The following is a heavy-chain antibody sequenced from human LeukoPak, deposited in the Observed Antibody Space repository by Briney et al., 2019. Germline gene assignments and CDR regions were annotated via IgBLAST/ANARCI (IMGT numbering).Heavy chain of an antibody. CDR1: GYTFTDYY. J-gene: IGHJ4*02. CDR3: ASLVVPAANFDY. D-gene: IGHD2-2*01. Sequence: GASVTVSCKASGYTFTDYYMHWVRQAPGQGLEWMGWINPNSGGTNYAQKFQGRVTMTRDTSISTAYMELSRLRSDDTAVYYCASLVVPAANFDYWGQGTLVTVSS. CDR2: INPNSGGT. V-gene: IGHV1-2*02.